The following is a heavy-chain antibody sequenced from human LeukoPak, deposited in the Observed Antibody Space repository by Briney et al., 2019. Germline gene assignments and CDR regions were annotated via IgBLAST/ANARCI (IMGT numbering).Heavy chain of an antibody. D-gene: IGHD1-26*01. CDR1: GFTFSNAW. Sequence: KPGGSLRLSCAASGFTFSNAWMSWVRQAPGKGLEWVGRIKSKTDGGTTDYAAPVKGRFTISRDDSKNTLYLQMNSLKTGDTAVYYCTTEDPLIVGATSVTDYWGQGTLVTVPS. CDR3: TTEDPLIVGATSVTDY. V-gene: IGHV3-15*01. J-gene: IGHJ4*02. CDR2: IKSKTDGGTT.